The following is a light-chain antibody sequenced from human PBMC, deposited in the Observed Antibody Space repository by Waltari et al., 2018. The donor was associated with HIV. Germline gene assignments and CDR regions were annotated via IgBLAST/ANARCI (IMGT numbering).Light chain of an antibody. CDR3: QVWDNIGDRVV. Sequence: SYGLTQPPSMSVAAGQAAKFTCGGHNIGARSVHWYQKRPGQAPKLVVYDNSDRPPGTPDRFSGSNSRNTATLTISRVEAGDEAEYYCQVWDNIGDRVVFGGGTKLTVV. V-gene: IGLV3-21*02. CDR2: DNS. CDR1: NIGARS. J-gene: IGLJ2*01.